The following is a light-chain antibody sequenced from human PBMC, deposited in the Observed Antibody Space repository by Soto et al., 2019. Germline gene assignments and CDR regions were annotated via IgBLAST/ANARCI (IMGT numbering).Light chain of an antibody. J-gene: IGKJ1*01. CDR2: GAS. CDR3: QQYNNWPPWT. V-gene: IGKV3-15*01. CDR1: QSVTTN. Sequence: EVVMTQSPATLSVSPGERATLSCRASQSVTTNMAWYQQKPGQAPWLLIYGASTRATGIPARFSGSGSGTDFTLTISSLQSEDFAVYYCQQYNNWPPWTFGQGTKVDIK.